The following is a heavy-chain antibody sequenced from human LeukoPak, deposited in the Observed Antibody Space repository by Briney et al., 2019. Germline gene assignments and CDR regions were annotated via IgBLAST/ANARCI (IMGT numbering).Heavy chain of an antibody. CDR1: GFIFSDYE. J-gene: IGHJ3*01. CDR3: ARDRLPFYDSTDDAFDL. CDR2: ISSSGRTM. D-gene: IGHD3-22*01. Sequence: GGSLRLSCAASGFIFSDYEMNWVRQAPGKGLECVSYISSSGRTMYYADSVKGRFTISRDNAKNSVFLQMNGLRAEDTAVYYCARDRLPFYDSTDDAFDLWGQGTMVTVSS. V-gene: IGHV3-48*03.